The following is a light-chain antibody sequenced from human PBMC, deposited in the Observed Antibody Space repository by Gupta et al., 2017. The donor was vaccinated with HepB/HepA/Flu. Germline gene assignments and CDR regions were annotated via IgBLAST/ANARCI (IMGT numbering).Light chain of an antibody. V-gene: IGLV2-14*03. J-gene: IGLJ2*01. Sequence: QSALTQPASVSGSPGQSSTISCTRTSSDVGGYNYVSWYQQHPGKAPKLMIYDVSNRPSGVSNRFSGSKSGNTASLTISGLQAEDEADYYCSSYTSSSTVVFGGGTKLTVL. CDR3: SSYTSSSTVV. CDR2: DVS. CDR1: SSDVGGYNY.